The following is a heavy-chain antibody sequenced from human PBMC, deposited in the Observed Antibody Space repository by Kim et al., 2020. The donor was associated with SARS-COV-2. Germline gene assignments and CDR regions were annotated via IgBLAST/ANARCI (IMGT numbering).Heavy chain of an antibody. Sequence: GGSLRLSCAASGFTFSDYYMSWIRQAPGKGLEWVSYISSSGSTIYYADSVKGRFTISRDNAKNSLYLQMNSLRAEDTAVYYCARALWIQLWYRFDYWGQGTLVTVSS. CDR1: GFTFSDYY. J-gene: IGHJ4*02. CDR2: ISSSGSTI. D-gene: IGHD5-18*01. V-gene: IGHV3-11*01. CDR3: ARALWIQLWYRFDY.